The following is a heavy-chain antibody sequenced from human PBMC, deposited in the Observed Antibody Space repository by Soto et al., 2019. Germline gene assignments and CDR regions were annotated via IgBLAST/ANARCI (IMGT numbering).Heavy chain of an antibody. J-gene: IGHJ1*01. Sequence: GGSLRLSCAASGFLFSNYWMTWFRQAPGKGLEWVANIKQDETEKYYVDSVKGRFTISRDNSKNTLYLQMNSLRAEDTAVYYYARATYSSSWYTYFQHWGKGTLVAVSS. D-gene: IGHD6-13*01. CDR3: ARATYSSSWYTYFQH. CDR2: IKQDETEK. CDR1: GFLFSNYW. V-gene: IGHV3-7*01.